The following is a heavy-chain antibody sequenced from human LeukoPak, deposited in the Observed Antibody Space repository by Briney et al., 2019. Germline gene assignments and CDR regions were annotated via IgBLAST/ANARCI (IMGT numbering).Heavy chain of an antibody. CDR2: IDHSGNT. Sequence: SETLSLTCAVSGGSFSGHYWSWIRQSPGEGLEWIGEIDHSGNTNYNPSLKGRLTISVDTSKSQFSLRLSSVTAADTAVYFCARHGGTRVTLVEVYYFDYWGQGTLVTVSS. CDR3: ARHGGTRVTLVEVYYFDY. CDR1: GGSFSGHY. V-gene: IGHV4-34*01. J-gene: IGHJ4*02. D-gene: IGHD4-11*01.